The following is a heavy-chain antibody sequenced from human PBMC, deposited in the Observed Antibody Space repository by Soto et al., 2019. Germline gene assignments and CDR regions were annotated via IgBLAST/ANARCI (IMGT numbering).Heavy chain of an antibody. CDR1: GFTFSSYG. CDR2: ISYDGSNK. J-gene: IGHJ6*03. D-gene: IGHD6-19*01. V-gene: IGHV3-30*18. Sequence: GGSLRLSCAASGFTFSSYGMHWVRQAPGKGLEWVAVISYDGSNKYYADSVKGRFTISRDNSKNTLYLQMNSLRAEDTAVYYCAKSGSSGRLYYYYYMDVWGKGTTVTVSS. CDR3: AKSGSSGRLYYYYYMDV.